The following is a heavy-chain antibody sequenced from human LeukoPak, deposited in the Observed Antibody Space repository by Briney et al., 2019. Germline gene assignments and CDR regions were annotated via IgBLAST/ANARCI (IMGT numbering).Heavy chain of an antibody. Sequence: GGSLTLSCAASGFTFSSYGMSWVRQAPGKGLEWVSAISGSGGSTYYADSVKGRFTIFRDNAKNSLYLQLNSLRAEDTAVYYCARDPYSGSYSDYYYYYMDVWGKGTTVTVSS. J-gene: IGHJ6*03. CDR1: GFTFSSYG. CDR2: ISGSGGST. V-gene: IGHV3-23*01. CDR3: ARDPYSGSYSDYYYYYMDV. D-gene: IGHD1-26*01.